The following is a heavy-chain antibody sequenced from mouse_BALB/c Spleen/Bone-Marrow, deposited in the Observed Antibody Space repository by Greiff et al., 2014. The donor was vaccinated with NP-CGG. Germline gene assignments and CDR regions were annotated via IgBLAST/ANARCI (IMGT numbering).Heavy chain of an antibody. V-gene: IGHV1S81*02. CDR1: GYTFTIYY. D-gene: IGHD3-2*01. J-gene: IGHJ3*01. Sequence: VQLQQSGAELVKPGASVKLSCKASGYTFTIYYMFWVKQRPGQGLEWIGEINPSNGGTNFNEKFKSKATLTVDKSSSTAYMQHSSLTSEDSAVYYCTRNGHDSSGYPAWFAYWGQGTLVTVSA. CDR2: INPSNGGT. CDR3: TRNGHDSSGYPAWFAY.